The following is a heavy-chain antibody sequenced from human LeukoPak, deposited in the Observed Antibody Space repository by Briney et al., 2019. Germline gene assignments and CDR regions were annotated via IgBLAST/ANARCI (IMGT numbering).Heavy chain of an antibody. V-gene: IGHV3-7*05. CDR1: GFSFSIYW. CDR3: ARAGDYLDPFDY. Sequence: GGSLRLSCAASGFSFSIYWMSWVRQAPGKELEWVANIKQDGSENYYVDSVRGRFTISRDNAKNSLYLQMNSLRAEDTAVYYCARAGDYLDPFDYWGQGTLVTVSS. D-gene: IGHD4-17*01. J-gene: IGHJ4*02. CDR2: IKQDGSEN.